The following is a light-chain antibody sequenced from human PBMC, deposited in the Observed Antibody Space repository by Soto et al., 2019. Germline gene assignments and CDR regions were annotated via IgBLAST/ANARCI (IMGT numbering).Light chain of an antibody. CDR2: EVT. J-gene: IGLJ2*01. CDR1: SIDVGTYNL. V-gene: IGLV2-23*02. Sequence: QSALTQPASVSGSPGQSITISCTGTSIDVGTYNLVSWYRQYPGTAPKLLLYEVTKSPSGVSSRFSGSKSGNTASLTISGLQAEDEADYFCCSYAGSQTFVVFGGGTKVTVL. CDR3: CSYAGSQTFVV.